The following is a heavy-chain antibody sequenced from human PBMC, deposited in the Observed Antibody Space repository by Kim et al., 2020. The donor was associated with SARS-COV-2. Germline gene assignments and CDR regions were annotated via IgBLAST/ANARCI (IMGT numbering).Heavy chain of an antibody. Sequence: ASVKVSCKASGYTFTDYGLNWVRQAPGQGLEWMGWINTNTGNPTYAQGFTGRFVFYLDTSVSTAYLQISSLTTEDTAVYYCARDLIGDPYWYFDLWGRGTLVTVSS. CDR3: ARDLIGDPYWYFDL. J-gene: IGHJ2*01. V-gene: IGHV7-4-1*02. D-gene: IGHD7-27*01. CDR1: GYTFTDYG. CDR2: INTNTGNP.